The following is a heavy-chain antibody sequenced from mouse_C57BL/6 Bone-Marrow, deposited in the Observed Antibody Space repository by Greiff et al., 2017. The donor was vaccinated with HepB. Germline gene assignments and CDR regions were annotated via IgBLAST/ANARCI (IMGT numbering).Heavy chain of an antibody. CDR3: ARDPYCYGLHWYFDV. CDR1: GFTFSSYA. D-gene: IGHD1-1*01. J-gene: IGHJ1*03. CDR2: ISDGGSYT. Sequence: EVKLMESGGGLVKPGGSLKLSCAASGFTFSSYAMSWVRQTPEKRLEWVATISDGGSYTYYPDNVKGRFTISRDNAKNNLYLQMSHLKSEDTAMYYCARDPYCYGLHWYFDVWGTGTTVTVSS. V-gene: IGHV5-4*01.